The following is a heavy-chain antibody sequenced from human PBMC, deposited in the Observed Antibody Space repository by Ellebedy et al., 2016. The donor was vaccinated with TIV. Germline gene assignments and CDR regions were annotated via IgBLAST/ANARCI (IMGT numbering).Heavy chain of an antibody. CDR3: ARDIVVGKRYYYGMDV. CDR1: GGSISSYY. J-gene: IGHJ6*02. Sequence: SETLSLTCTVSGGSISSYYWSWIRQPPGKGLEWIGYIYYSGSTNYNPSLKSRVTISVDTSKNQFSLKLSSVTAADTAVYYCARDIVVGKRYYYGMDVWGQGTTVTVSS. D-gene: IGHD2-15*01. V-gene: IGHV4-59*01. CDR2: IYYSGST.